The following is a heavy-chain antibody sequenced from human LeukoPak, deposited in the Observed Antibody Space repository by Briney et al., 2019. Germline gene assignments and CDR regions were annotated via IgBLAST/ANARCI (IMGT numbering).Heavy chain of an antibody. J-gene: IGHJ4*02. CDR1: GFTFRSYR. V-gene: IGHV3-21*01. CDR2: LSSSSDYI. CDR3: AREGKCAGTTCHFDF. Sequence: GGSLRLSCAASGFTFRSYRVTWVRQAPGKGLEWVSSLSSSSDYIYYADSVKGRFTISRDNAKNSLYLQMNSLTVADTAVYYCAREGKCAGTTCHFDFWGQGTLVTVSS. D-gene: IGHD2-2*01.